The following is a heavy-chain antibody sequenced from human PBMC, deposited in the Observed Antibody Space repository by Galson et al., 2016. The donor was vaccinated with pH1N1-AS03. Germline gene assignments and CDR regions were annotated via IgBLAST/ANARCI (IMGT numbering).Heavy chain of an antibody. Sequence: SVKVSCKASGYIFTGFYVNWVRQAPGQGLEWMGWINTDSGVTNYAQKFEAWVTMTRDTSVSTAYMELHGLKSDDTAVYYCARDPRGPCSSATCPTTYYFGMDVWGHRATVIVAS. CDR3: ARDPRGPCSSATCPTTYYFGMDV. V-gene: IGHV1-2*04. D-gene: IGHD3-10*01. CDR1: GYIFTGFY. CDR2: INTDSGVT. J-gene: IGHJ6*02.